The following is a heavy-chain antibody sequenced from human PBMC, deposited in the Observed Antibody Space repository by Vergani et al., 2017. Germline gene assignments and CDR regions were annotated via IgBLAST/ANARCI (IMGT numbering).Heavy chain of an antibody. V-gene: IGHV4-34*11. J-gene: IGHJ5*02. CDR3: AVMLFGEFGSNLFDP. Sequence: QVQLQQWGAGLLKPSETLSLTCAVYGGSFSGYYWSWIRQPPGKGLEWIGYIYYSGRTNYNPSLNSRVTIAVDTSKNQFSRKLSSVTAAATAVYYCAVMLFGEFGSNLFDPWGQGTLVTVSS. CDR2: IYYSGRT. D-gene: IGHD3-10*02. CDR1: GGSFSGYY.